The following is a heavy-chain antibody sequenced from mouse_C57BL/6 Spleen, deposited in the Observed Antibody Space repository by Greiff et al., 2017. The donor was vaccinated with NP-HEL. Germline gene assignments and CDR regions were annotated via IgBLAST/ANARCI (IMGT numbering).Heavy chain of an antibody. J-gene: IGHJ4*01. CDR3: ARPTTTVEAMDY. Sequence: VQLQQPGAELVRPGTSVKLSCKASGYTFTSYWMHWVKQRPGQGLEWIGVIDPSDSYTNYNQKFKGKATLTVDTSSSTAYMQLSSLTSEDSAVYYCARPTTTVEAMDYWGQGTSVTVSS. CDR1: GYTFTSYW. CDR2: IDPSDSYT. V-gene: IGHV1-59*01. D-gene: IGHD1-1*01.